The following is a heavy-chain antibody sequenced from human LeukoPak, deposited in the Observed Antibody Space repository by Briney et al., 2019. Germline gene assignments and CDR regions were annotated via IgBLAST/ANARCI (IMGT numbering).Heavy chain of an antibody. V-gene: IGHV3-21*01. CDR3: ARDDRNQDAFDN. J-gene: IGHJ3*02. CDR2: ISSSSSYI. D-gene: IGHD1-14*01. CDR1: GFTFSSYS. Sequence: GGSLRLSCAASGFTFSSYSMNWVRQAPGKGLEWVSSISSSSSYIYYADSVKGRFTISRDNAKNSLYLQMNSLRAEDTAVYYCARDDRNQDAFDNWGQGTMVTVSS.